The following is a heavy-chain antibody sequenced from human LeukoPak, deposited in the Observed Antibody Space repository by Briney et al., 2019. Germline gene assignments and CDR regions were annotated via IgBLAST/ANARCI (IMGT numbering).Heavy chain of an antibody. CDR3: AREGRVSGYDFDC. V-gene: IGHV3-74*03. D-gene: IGHD5-12*01. J-gene: IGHJ4*02. CDR2: INSDGSSI. CDR1: GFTFSSYW. Sequence: GGSLRLSCAASGFTFSSYWMHWVRQAPGKGLVWVSRINSDGSSITYADSVKGRFTISGDNAKNTLYLQMNSLRVEDTAVYYCAREGRVSGYDFDCWGQGTLVTVSS.